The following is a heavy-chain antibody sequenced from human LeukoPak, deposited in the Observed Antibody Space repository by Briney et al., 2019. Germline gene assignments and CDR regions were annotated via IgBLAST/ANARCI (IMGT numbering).Heavy chain of an antibody. CDR2: ISGSGGST. V-gene: IGHV3-23*01. Sequence: GGSLRLSCAASGFTFSSYSMNWVRQAPGKGLEWVSAISGSGGSTYYADSVKGRFTISRDNSKNTLYLQMNSLRAEDTAVYYCAGGGWYMSLDYWGQGTLVTVSS. CDR1: GFTFSSYS. J-gene: IGHJ4*02. CDR3: AGGGWYMSLDY. D-gene: IGHD6-19*01.